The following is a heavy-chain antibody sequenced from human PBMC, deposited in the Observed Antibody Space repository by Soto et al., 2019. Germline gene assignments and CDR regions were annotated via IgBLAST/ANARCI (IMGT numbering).Heavy chain of an antibody. CDR3: ARRDVLTGYVYFDH. V-gene: IGHV5-51*01. CDR1: GYIFTKYW. CDR2: IYPDDSDI. D-gene: IGHD3-9*01. J-gene: IGHJ4*02. Sequence: PGESLKISCRGSGYIFTKYWVGWVRQMPGKGLEWMGIIYPDDSDIRYSPSFQGQVNISADKSVNTAYLQWSSLKASDSAMYYCARRDVLTGYVYFDHWGQGTPVTVSS.